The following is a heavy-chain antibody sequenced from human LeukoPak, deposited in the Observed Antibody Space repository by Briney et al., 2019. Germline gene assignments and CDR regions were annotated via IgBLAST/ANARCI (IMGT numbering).Heavy chain of an antibody. D-gene: IGHD6-13*01. CDR2: IIPYTDKI. J-gene: IGHJ5*02. CDR3: AREAAAGVRPNWFDP. CDR1: GYIFNTFD. Sequence: ASVKVSCKASGYIFNTFDINWVRQAPGQGLEWLGSIIPYTDKIDSAQKFQDRLTIFNNASVSTAYMELSSLTSEDTAVYYCAREAAAGVRPNWFDPWGQGTLVTVSS. V-gene: IGHV1-8*03.